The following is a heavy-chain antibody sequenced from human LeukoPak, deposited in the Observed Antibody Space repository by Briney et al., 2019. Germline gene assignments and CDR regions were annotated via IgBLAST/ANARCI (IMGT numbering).Heavy chain of an antibody. V-gene: IGHV4-34*01. D-gene: IGHD2-2*03. CDR2: ISIAGEI. CDR1: EGTLSGYF. Sequence: PSETLSLTCAVYEGTLSGYFWSWVRQPPGKGLEWIGEISIAGEINYNPSLRSRATISIDTTKNQFSLTLTSVIVADTALYYCVRQIGSGAFDLWGR. CDR3: VRQIGSGAFDL. J-gene: IGHJ2*01.